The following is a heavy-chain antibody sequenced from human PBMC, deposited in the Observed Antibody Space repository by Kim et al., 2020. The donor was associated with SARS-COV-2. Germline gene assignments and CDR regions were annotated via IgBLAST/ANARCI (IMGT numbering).Heavy chain of an antibody. CDR2: IYYSGST. J-gene: IGHJ4*02. CDR1: GGSISSGGYY. Sequence: SETLSLTCTVSGGSISSGGYYWSWIRQRPGKGLEWIGYIYYSGSTYYNPSLKSRVTISVDTSKNQFSLKLSSVTAADTAVYYCASHSGSYLKYYFDYWGQGTLVTVSS. V-gene: IGHV4-31*03. CDR3: ASHSGSYLKYYFDY. D-gene: IGHD1-26*01.